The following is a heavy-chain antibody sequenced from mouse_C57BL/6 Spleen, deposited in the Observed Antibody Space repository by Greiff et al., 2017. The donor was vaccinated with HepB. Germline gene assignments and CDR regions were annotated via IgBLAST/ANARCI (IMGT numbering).Heavy chain of an antibody. V-gene: IGHV3-1*01. D-gene: IGHD3-2*02. Sequence: EVKLVESGPGMVKPSQSLSLTCTVTGYSITSGYDWHWIRHFPGNKLEWMGYISYSGSTNYNPSLKSRISITHDTSKNHFFLKLNSVTTEDTATYYCATAQANYAMDYWGQGTSVTVSS. CDR3: ATAQANYAMDY. J-gene: IGHJ4*01. CDR2: ISYSGST. CDR1: GYSITSGYD.